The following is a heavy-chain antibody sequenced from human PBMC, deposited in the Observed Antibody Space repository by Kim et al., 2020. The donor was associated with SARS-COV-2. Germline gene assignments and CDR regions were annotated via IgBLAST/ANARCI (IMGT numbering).Heavy chain of an antibody. V-gene: IGHV5-10-1*01. Sequence: GESLKISCKGSGYSFASYWISWVRQMPGKGLEWMGRIDPSDSYTNYSPSFQGHVTISVDKSINTAYLQWSSLKASDTAMYYCARRRYNNRWSDSWGQGTLVTVSS. CDR1: GYSFASYW. J-gene: IGHJ5*01. D-gene: IGHD1-20*01. CDR3: ARRRYNNRWSDS. CDR2: IDPSDSYT.